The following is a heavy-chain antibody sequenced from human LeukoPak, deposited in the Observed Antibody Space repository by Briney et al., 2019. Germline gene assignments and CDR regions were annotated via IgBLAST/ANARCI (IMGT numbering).Heavy chain of an antibody. J-gene: IGHJ6*03. CDR1: GFTFSSYS. V-gene: IGHV3-21*01. D-gene: IGHD3-10*01. CDR3: ARVGHLWFGELLLTPEDGYYMDV. Sequence: GGSLRLSCAASGFTFSSYSMNWVRQAPGKGLEWVSSISSSSSYIYYADSVKGRFTISRDNAKNSLYLQMNSLRAEDTAVYYCARVGHLWFGELLLTPEDGYYMDVWGKGTTVTVSS. CDR2: ISSSSSYI.